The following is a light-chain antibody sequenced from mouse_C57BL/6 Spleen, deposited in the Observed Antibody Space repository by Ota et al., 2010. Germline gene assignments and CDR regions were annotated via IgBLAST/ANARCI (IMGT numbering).Light chain of an antibody. Sequence: DIVLTQSQKFMSTLVGDRVSVTCKASQNVGSNVAWYQQKPGQSPKALIYSTSYRYSEVPDRFTGSGSGTDFTLTIRNVQSEDLADYFCQQYYSYPFTFGTGTKLELK. V-gene: IGKV6-15*01. CDR3: QQYYSYPFT. CDR2: STS. CDR1: QNVGSN. J-gene: IGKJ5*01.